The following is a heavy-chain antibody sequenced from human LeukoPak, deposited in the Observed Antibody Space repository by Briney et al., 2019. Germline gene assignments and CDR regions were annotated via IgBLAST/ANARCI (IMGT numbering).Heavy chain of an antibody. J-gene: IGHJ4*02. CDR1: GFTFSSCA. CDR2: ISGRGGST. CDR3: AKEGHGDLEYYFDY. D-gene: IGHD2-21*01. Sequence: PGVSLRLSCAASGFTFSSCAMSWVRQAPGKGLEWVSAISGRGGSTYYADSVKGRFTISRDNSKNTLYLQMNSLRAEDTAVYYCAKEGHGDLEYYFDYWGQGTLVTVSS. V-gene: IGHV3-23*01.